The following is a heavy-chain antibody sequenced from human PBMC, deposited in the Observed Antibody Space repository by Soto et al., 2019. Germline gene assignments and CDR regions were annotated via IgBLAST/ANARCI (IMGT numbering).Heavy chain of an antibody. Sequence: GGSLRLSCAASGFTFSSYSMNWVRQAPGKGLEWVSSISSSSSYIYYADSVKGRFTISRDNAKNSLYLQMNSLRAEDTAVYYCARVPDIVVVPAASIDYWGQGTLVTVSS. J-gene: IGHJ4*02. CDR3: ARVPDIVVVPAASIDY. CDR2: ISSSSSYI. V-gene: IGHV3-21*01. CDR1: GFTFSSYS. D-gene: IGHD2-2*01.